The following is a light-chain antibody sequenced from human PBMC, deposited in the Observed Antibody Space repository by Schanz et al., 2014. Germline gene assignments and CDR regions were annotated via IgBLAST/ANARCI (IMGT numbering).Light chain of an antibody. Sequence: QSALTQPPSASGSPGQSVTISCTGTSSDVGGYNYVSWYQQHPGKAPKLMIYEVNKRPSGVPDRFSGSKSGTSASLTISGLQAEDEADYYCCSYAGSLYVFGTGTKLTVL. V-gene: IGLV2-8*01. CDR1: SSDVGGYNY. CDR2: EVN. CDR3: CSYAGSLYV. J-gene: IGLJ1*01.